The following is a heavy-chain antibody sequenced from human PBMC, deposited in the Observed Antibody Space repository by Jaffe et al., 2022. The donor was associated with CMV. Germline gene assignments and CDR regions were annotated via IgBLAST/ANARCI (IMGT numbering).Heavy chain of an antibody. D-gene: IGHD3-3*01. Sequence: EVQLVESGGGLVQPGGSLRLSCAASGFTFSSYAMSWVRQAPGKGLEWVSAISGSGGSTYYADSVKGRFTISRDNSKNTLYLQMNSLRAEDTAVYYCAKDQTYYDFWSGYPPGDYWGQGTLVTVSS. V-gene: IGHV3-23*04. CDR2: ISGSGGST. CDR1: GFTFSSYA. CDR3: AKDQTYYDFWSGYPPGDY. J-gene: IGHJ4*02.